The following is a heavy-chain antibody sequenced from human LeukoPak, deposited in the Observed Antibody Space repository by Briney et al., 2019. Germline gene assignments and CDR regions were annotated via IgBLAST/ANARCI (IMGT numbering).Heavy chain of an antibody. D-gene: IGHD7-27*01. CDR1: GFIFNDYA. V-gene: IGHV3-43D*03. Sequence: GGSLRLSYAVSGFIFNDYALHWVRQVPGKGLEWLSFSGWTGIGTDYGDSVKGRFTISRDDSKNSLYLQMHSLRSEDSALYYCVRSRAASLGYFDSWGQGTLVTVSS. J-gene: IGHJ4*02. CDR3: VRSRAASLGYFDS. CDR2: SGWTGIGT.